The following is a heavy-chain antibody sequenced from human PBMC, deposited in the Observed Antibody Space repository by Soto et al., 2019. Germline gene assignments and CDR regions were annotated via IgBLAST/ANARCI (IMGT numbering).Heavy chain of an antibody. Sequence: PSETLSLTCTVSGGSISRCGYYWSWIRQHPGKGLEWIGYIYYSGSTYYNPSLKSRVTISVDTSKNQFSLKLSSVTAADTAVYYCARYATNLSYFDYWGQGTLVTVSS. CDR1: GGSISRCGYY. CDR3: ARYATNLSYFDY. D-gene: IGHD1-26*01. CDR2: IYYSGST. J-gene: IGHJ4*02. V-gene: IGHV4-31*03.